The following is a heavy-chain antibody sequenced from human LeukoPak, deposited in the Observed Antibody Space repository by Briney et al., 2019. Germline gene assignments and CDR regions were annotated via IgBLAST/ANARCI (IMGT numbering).Heavy chain of an antibody. CDR1: GGSFSGYY. Sequence: SETLSLTCAVYGGSFSGYYWSWIRQPPGKGLEWIGEINHSGSTNYNPSLKSRVTISVDTSKNQFSLNLNSVTAADTAVYYCATSSGYFLAWGQGTLVTVSS. CDR2: INHSGST. J-gene: IGHJ4*02. D-gene: IGHD3-22*01. V-gene: IGHV4-34*01. CDR3: ATSSGYFLA.